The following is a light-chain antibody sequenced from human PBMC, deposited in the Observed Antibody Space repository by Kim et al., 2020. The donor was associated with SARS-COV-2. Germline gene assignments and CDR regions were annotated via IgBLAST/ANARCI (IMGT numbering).Light chain of an antibody. Sequence: DIQMTQSPSSLSASVGDRVTITCRASQGISSYLAWYQQKPGKVPKLLIYAASTLQSGVPSRFSGSGSETDFTLTISSLQPEDVATYSCHKYNSAPFTFGPGTKVDI. V-gene: IGKV1-27*01. J-gene: IGKJ3*01. CDR2: AAS. CDR3: HKYNSAPFT. CDR1: QGISSY.